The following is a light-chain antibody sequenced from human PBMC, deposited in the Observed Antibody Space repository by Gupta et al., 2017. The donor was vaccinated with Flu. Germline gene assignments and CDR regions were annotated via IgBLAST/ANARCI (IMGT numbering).Light chain of an antibody. CDR2: RIS. V-gene: IGKV2-30*01. Sequence: DVVMTQSPLFLPATLGQPACISCKSSRSLVYTDGKTYLNWFHQRPGQSPRRLISRISDRDSGVPDRFSGSGSGTDFTLKISRVEAEDVGVYYCMQVSHWPYTFGQGTKLELK. CDR1: RSLVYTDGKTY. J-gene: IGKJ2*01. CDR3: MQVSHWPYT.